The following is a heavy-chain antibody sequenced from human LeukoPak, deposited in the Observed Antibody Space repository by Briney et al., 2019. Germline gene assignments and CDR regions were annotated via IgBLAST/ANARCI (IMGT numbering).Heavy chain of an antibody. J-gene: IGHJ4*02. CDR1: RFTFNTYA. V-gene: IGHV3-23*01. Sequence: GGSLRLSCAASRFTFNTYAMSWVRQAPGKGLEWVSAISGSGGSTYYADSVKGRFTISRDNSKNTLYLQMNSLRAEDTALYYCSRSVAAGLGFSDYWGQGTLVIVSS. CDR3: SRSVAAGLGFSDY. CDR2: ISGSGGST. D-gene: IGHD6-13*01.